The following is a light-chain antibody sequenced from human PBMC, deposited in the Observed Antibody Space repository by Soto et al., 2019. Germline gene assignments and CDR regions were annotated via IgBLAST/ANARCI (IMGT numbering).Light chain of an antibody. CDR2: GAS. CDR3: QQYGSSVST. J-gene: IGKJ3*01. V-gene: IGKV3-20*01. CDR1: QSVSSSF. Sequence: EIVLTQSPGTLSLSPGERATLSCRASQSVSSSFLAWYQQKPDQAPRLLIYGASSRATGIPDRFSGSGSGTDFTLTISRLEPEDFAVYYCQQYGSSVSTFGPGTKVEIK.